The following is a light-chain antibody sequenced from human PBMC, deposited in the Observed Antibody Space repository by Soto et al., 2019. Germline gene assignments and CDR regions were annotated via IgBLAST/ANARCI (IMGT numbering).Light chain of an antibody. CDR2: YDS. J-gene: IGLJ2*01. CDR1: NIGSKS. CDR3: QVWDSSSDHPDVV. Sequence: SYELTQPRSVSVAPGKTARITCGGNNIGSKSVYWYQQKPGQAPVLGIYYDSDRPSGIPERFSGSNSGNTATLTISRVEAGDEADYSCQVWDSSSDHPDVVFGGGTKLTVL. V-gene: IGLV3-21*04.